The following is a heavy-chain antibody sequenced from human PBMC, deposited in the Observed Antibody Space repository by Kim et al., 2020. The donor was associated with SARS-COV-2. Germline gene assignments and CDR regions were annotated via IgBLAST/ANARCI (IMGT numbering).Heavy chain of an antibody. CDR2: IYDSGST. D-gene: IGHD7-27*01. CDR3: ARLAVISLSTGDYFHFYGMDV. CDR1: GGSLSRSSYY. V-gene: IGHV4-39*07. J-gene: IGHJ6*02. Sequence: SETLSLTCTVSGGSLSRSSYYWGWIRQPPGQGLEWIGNIYDSGSTYFNPSLQSRVTLSVDTSKNQFSLNVTSVTAADTAVYYCARLAVISLSTGDYFHFYGMDVWGQGTTVTVSS.